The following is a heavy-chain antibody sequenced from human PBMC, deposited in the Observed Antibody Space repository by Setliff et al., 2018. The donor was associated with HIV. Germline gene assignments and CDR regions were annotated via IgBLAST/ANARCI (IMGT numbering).Heavy chain of an antibody. CDR1: GGSISSYY. CDR3: ARRPPLTTGREYYFDF. D-gene: IGHD1-1*01. V-gene: IGHV4-4*09. Sequence: SETLSLTCTVSGGSISSYYWSWIRQPPGKGLEWIGYIYTSGSINYNPSLKSRVTISIDTSKNQFSLKLNAVTAVDTAVYYCARRPPLTTGREYYFDFWGQGTLVTVSS. J-gene: IGHJ4*02. CDR2: IYTSGSI.